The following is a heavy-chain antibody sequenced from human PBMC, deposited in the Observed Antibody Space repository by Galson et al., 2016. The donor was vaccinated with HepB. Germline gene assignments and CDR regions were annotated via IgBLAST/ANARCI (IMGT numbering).Heavy chain of an antibody. CDR1: GFTFSSYW. CDR2: IKQDGSAK. J-gene: IGHJ4*02. V-gene: IGHV3-7*03. CDR3: AAGATPDH. Sequence: SLRLSCAASGFTFSSYWMTWVRQAPGKGLEWVANIKQDGSAKYYVDSVKGRFTISRDNSKNSLYLQMNSLRAEDTAVYYCAAGATPDHWGQGTLVTVSS.